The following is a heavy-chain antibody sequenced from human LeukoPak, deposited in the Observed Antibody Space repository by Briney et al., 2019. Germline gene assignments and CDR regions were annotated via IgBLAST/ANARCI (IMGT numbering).Heavy chain of an antibody. CDR1: GFTFSTYS. CDR2: ISSSSYI. J-gene: IGHJ4*02. Sequence: GGSLRLSCAASGFTFSTYSMNWVRQAPGKGLEWVSSISSSSYIYYADSVKGRFTISRDNAKNSLYLQMNSLRAEDTALYYCARELETGHFDYWGQGTLVTVSS. CDR3: ARELETGHFDY. D-gene: IGHD7-27*01. V-gene: IGHV3-21*01.